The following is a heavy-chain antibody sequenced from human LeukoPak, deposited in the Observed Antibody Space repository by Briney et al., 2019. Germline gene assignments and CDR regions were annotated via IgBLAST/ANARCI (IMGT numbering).Heavy chain of an antibody. V-gene: IGHV4-59*08. CDR3: ARSDDSSGPPWDWFDP. Sequence: PSETLSLTCTVSGGSISSYYWSWIRQPPGKGLEWIGYIYYSGSTNYNPSLKSRVTISVDTSKNQFSLKLSSVTAADTAVYYCARSDDSSGPPWDWFDPWGQGTLVTVSS. CDR2: IYYSGST. J-gene: IGHJ5*02. CDR1: GGSISSYY. D-gene: IGHD3-22*01.